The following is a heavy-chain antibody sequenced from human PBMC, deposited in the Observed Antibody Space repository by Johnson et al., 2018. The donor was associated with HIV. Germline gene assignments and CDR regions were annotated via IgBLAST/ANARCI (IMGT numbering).Heavy chain of an antibody. J-gene: IGHJ3*02. CDR3: SKGRIAAAVTVVDSFDI. CDR2: ISYDGSNK. Sequence: QVQLVESGGGLVQPGGSLRLSCAASGFTVSSNYMSWVRQAPGKGLEWVAVISYDGSNKYYADSVKGRFTISRDNSKNTLYLQMNSLRAEDTAVYYCSKGRIAAAVTVVDSFDIWGQGTMVTFSS. V-gene: IGHV3-30*18. D-gene: IGHD6-13*01. CDR1: GFTVSSNY.